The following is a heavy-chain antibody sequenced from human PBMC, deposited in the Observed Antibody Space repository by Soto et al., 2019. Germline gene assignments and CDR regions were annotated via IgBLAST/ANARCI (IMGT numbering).Heavy chain of an antibody. CDR1: GFTFTSHA. J-gene: IGHJ4*02. CDR3: AKEMGWGAGTSPDFDY. Sequence: PGGSLRLSCAASGFTFTSHAMSWVRQAPGKGLEWVSAISGGGGNTYYLDSVKGRFTVSRDNSKNMLYLQMDSLRAEDSAVYYCAKEMGWGAGTSPDFDYWGQGTLVTVSS. V-gene: IGHV3-23*01. D-gene: IGHD3-10*01. CDR2: ISGGGGNT.